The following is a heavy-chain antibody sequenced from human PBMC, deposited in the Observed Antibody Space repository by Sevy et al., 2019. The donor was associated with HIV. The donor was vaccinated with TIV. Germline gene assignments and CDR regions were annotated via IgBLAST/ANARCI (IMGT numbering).Heavy chain of an antibody. CDR1: EFTFRTYW. V-gene: IGHV3-7*03. D-gene: IGHD6-13*01. J-gene: IGHJ3*02. Sequence: GGSLRLSCGVSEFTFRTYWMSWVRQSPGKGLDWVADINQDGSQKYYVDSVKGRLTISRDNAKNTQSLQMNSLRAEDTAVYYCTRMDDSSSWYGDDVFDIWGQGTMVTVSS. CDR3: TRMDDSSSWYGDDVFDI. CDR2: INQDGSQK.